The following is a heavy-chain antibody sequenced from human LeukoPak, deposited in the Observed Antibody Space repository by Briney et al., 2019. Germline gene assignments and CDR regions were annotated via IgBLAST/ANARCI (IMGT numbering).Heavy chain of an antibody. V-gene: IGHV3-23*01. CDR2: ISGSGGNT. Sequence: GGSLRLSCAASGFTFSSYGMNWVRQAPGRGLEWVSSISGSGGNTYYADSVKGRFTISRDNSKNTLYLQMNSLRAEDTAVYYCARGWEGYFDYWGQGTLVTVSS. J-gene: IGHJ4*02. D-gene: IGHD6-19*01. CDR1: GFTFSSYG. CDR3: ARGWEGYFDY.